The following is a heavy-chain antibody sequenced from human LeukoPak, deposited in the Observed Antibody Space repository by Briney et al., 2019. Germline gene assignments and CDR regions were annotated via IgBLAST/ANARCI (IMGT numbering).Heavy chain of an antibody. J-gene: IGHJ4*02. D-gene: IGHD3-22*01. CDR2: IYYNAST. CDR1: GGSISSSSYY. CDR3: ARHQPDRSVNY. Sequence: SDPLILTCTFSGGSISSSSYYVRQIREPPGKGLEWIWSIYYNASTYYYPSLKIRVTIYVDTSTNQLSLKLSYVTSAELSVCYCARHQPDRSVNYSGQGTLVTVSS. V-gene: IGHV4-39*01.